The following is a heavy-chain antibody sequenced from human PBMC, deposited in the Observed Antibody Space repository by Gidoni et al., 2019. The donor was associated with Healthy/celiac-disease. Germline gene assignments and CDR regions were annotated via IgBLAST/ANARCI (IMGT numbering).Heavy chain of an antibody. CDR3: AREGYCSSTSCYAEAFDI. J-gene: IGHJ3*02. CDR2: ISGSGGST. V-gene: IGHV3-23*01. D-gene: IGHD2-2*01. CDR1: GFTFSRYA. Sequence: EVQLLESGGGLVQPGGSLRLSCAASGFTFSRYAMSWVRQAPGQGLEWVLAISGSGGSTYYADSVKGRFTISRDNSKNTLYLQMNSLRAEDTAVYYCAREGYCSSTSCYAEAFDIWGQGTMVTVSS.